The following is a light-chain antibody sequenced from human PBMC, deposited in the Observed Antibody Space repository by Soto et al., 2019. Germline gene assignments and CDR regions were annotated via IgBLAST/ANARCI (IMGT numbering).Light chain of an antibody. CDR3: AACDDNPRCLYV. CDR1: SSDVGGYNY. J-gene: IGLJ1*01. V-gene: IGLV2-14*01. Sequence: QSVLTQPASVSGSPGQSITISCTGTSSDVGGYNYVSWYQHHPGKAPKLLIYRNSQRPSGVPDRFSGSKSGTSASLAISGLRSEDESFYYCAACDDNPRCLYVSCAGT. CDR2: RNS.